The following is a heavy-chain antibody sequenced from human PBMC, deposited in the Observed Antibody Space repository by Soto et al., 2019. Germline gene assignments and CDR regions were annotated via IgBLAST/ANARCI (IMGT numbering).Heavy chain of an antibody. CDR2: ISSSSSTI. CDR1: GFTFSSNS. V-gene: IGHV3-48*02. J-gene: IGHJ5*02. Sequence: EVQVVESGGGLVQPGGSLRLSCAASGFTFSSNSMNWVRQAPGKGLEWISYISSSSSTIYSESVKGRFTISSDNANNSLYLQMNSLRDEDTAVYYCAGVIWSGNLTIDLWGQGTLVTVSS. D-gene: IGHD3-3*01. CDR3: AGVIWSGNLTIDL.